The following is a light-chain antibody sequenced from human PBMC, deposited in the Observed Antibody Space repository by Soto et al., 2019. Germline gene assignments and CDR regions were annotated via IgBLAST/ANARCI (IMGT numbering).Light chain of an antibody. CDR1: QSVSNNY. J-gene: IGKJ1*01. CDR3: QHYGSSGT. Sequence: EIVLTQSPGTLSLSPGERATLSCRASQSVSNNYLAWYQQKPGQAPRLLIYGASKRATGIPDRFSGSGSGTDFTITISRLEPEDCAVYYCQHYGSSGTFGQGTKVEIK. V-gene: IGKV3-20*01. CDR2: GAS.